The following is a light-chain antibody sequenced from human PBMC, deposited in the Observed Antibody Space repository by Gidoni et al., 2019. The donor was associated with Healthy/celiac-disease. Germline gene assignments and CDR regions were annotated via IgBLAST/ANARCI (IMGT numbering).Light chain of an antibody. J-gene: IGKJ4*01. CDR3: QQSYSTPPT. V-gene: IGKV1-39*01. CDR2: AAC. CDR1: QSISSY. Sequence: DIQMTQSPSSLSASVGDRVTITCRASQSISSYLNWYQQKPGNAPKLLIYAACSLQSGVPSRCSGSGSGTDFTLTISSLQPEDFATYHCQQSYSTPPTFGGGTKVEIK.